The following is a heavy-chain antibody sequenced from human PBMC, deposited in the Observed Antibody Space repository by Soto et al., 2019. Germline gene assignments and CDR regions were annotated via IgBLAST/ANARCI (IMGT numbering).Heavy chain of an antibody. Sequence: QVQLVESGGGVVQPGRSLRLSCAASGFIFSSYGMHWVRQAPSKGLEWVAVIWYDGSNKYYADSVKGRFTISRDNSKNTLYLQMNSLRAEDTAVYDCARDPGYCSGGSCYPGYWGQGTLVTVSS. CDR1: GFIFSSYG. D-gene: IGHD2-15*01. CDR2: IWYDGSNK. V-gene: IGHV3-33*01. CDR3: ARDPGYCSGGSCYPGY. J-gene: IGHJ4*02.